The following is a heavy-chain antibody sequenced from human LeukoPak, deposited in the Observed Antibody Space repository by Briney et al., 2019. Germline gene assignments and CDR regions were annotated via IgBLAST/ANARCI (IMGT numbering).Heavy chain of an antibody. J-gene: IGHJ4*02. CDR2: IWYDGSNK. D-gene: IGHD4-17*01. V-gene: IGHV3-33*01. CDR3: ARGSTVTTESEFDY. CDR1: GFTFSSYG. Sequence: GGSLRLSCAASGFTFSSYGMHWVRQAPGKGLEWVAVIWYDGSNKYYADSVKGRLTISRDNSKNTLYLQMNSLRAEDTAVYYCARGSTVTTESEFDYWGQGTLVTVSS.